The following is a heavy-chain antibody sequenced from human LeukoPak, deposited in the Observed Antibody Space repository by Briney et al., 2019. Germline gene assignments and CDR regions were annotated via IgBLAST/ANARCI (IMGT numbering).Heavy chain of an antibody. CDR3: ARDFGRYGLDY. J-gene: IGHJ4*02. D-gene: IGHD5-18*01. CDR2: FYTSGTP. Sequence: KSSETLSLTCTVSGGSISRGSYFWSWIRQPAGKGLEWIGRFYTSGTPNYNPSLKSRVTMSVDTSKNQFSLKLSSVTAADTAVYYCARDFGRYGLDYWGQGTLVTVSS. V-gene: IGHV4-61*02. CDR1: GGSISRGSYF.